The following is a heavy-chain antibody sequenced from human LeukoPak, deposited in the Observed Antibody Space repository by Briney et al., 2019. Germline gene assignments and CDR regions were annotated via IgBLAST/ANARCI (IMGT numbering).Heavy chain of an antibody. J-gene: IGHJ4*02. V-gene: IGHV3-7*01. Sequence: PGGSLRLSCAASGFTFSSYWMSWVRQAPGKGLEWVANIKQDGSEKYYVDSVKGRFTISRDNAKNSLYLQMNSLRAEDTAVYYCARDQTYYGSGSFQYYFDYWGQGTLVTVSS. CDR2: IKQDGSEK. CDR1: GFTFSSYW. D-gene: IGHD3-10*01. CDR3: ARDQTYYGSGSFQYYFDY.